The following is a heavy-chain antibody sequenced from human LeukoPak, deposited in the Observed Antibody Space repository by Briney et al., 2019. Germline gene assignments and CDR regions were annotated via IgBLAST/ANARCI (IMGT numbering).Heavy chain of an antibody. V-gene: IGHV4-34*01. CDR1: GGSFSGYY. D-gene: IGHD3-16*02. J-gene: IGHJ4*02. CDR2: INHSGST. CDR3: ARFMITFGGVIVKGIDY. Sequence: SETLSLTCAVYGGSFSGYYWSWIRQPPGKGLEWIGEINHSGSTNYNPSLKSRVTISVDTSKNQFSLKLSSVTAADTAVYYCARFMITFGGVIVKGIDYWGQGTLVTVSS.